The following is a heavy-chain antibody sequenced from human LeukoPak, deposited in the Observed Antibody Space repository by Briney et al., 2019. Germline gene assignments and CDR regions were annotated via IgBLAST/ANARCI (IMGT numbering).Heavy chain of an antibody. CDR1: GFTFSSYS. D-gene: IGHD7-27*01. V-gene: IGHV3-21*01. Sequence: GGSLRLSCAASGFTFSSYSMNWVRQAPGKGLEWVSSISSSSSYIYYADSVKGRFTISRDNAKNSLYLQMNSLRAEDTAVYYCARTSSGAAPCMGYWGQGTLVTVSS. CDR2: ISSSSSYI. J-gene: IGHJ4*02. CDR3: ARTSSGAAPCMGY.